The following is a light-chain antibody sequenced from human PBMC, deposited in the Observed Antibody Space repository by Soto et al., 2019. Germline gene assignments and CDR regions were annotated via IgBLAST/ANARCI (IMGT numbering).Light chain of an antibody. Sequence: EIVLTQSPGTLSLSPGERATLSCRASQSVSSSYLAWYQQKPGQAPRLLIYGASSRATGIPDRFSGGGSGTDFTLTISRLEFEDFAVYYCHQYGSSWTFGSGINVDIK. CDR1: QSVSSSY. CDR2: GAS. J-gene: IGKJ1*01. CDR3: HQYGSSWT. V-gene: IGKV3-20*01.